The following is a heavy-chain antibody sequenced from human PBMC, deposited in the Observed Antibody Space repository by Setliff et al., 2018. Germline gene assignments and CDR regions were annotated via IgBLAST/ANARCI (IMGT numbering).Heavy chain of an antibody. CDR2: IFHDGRDI. J-gene: IGHJ4*01. D-gene: IGHD7-27*01. CDR3: AGVHWTTNWFLHY. V-gene: IGHV3-30*03. Sequence: GGSLRLSCAASGFAFDSYAMHWVRQAPGKGLEWVAIIFHDGRDIYYGDSVQGRFAISRDNPKNTLYLQMNSLRSDDTAVYYCAGVHWTTNWFLHYWGQGTLVTVSS. CDR1: GFAFDSYA.